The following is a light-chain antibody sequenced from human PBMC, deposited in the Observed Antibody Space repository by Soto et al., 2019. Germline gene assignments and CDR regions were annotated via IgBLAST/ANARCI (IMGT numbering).Light chain of an antibody. CDR2: DAS. J-gene: IGKJ1*01. CDR1: QSVGSY. Sequence: EIVLTQSPGTLSLSPGERATLSCRASQSVGSYLAWYQHKPGQAPRLLIYDASHRATGIPARFSGSGSGTDFTLTISSLEPEDFAVYYCQQRGNWPWTFGQGTKVDIK. CDR3: QQRGNWPWT. V-gene: IGKV3-11*01.